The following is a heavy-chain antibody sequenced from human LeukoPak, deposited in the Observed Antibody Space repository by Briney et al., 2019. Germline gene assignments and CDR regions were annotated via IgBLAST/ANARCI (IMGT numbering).Heavy chain of an antibody. D-gene: IGHD6-19*01. CDR3: TQHSDSSGWYIVH. Sequence: GGSLRLSCAASGFTVSNAWMSWVCQAPGKGLEWVGRIKSKTGGGTTEYATTGKGRFTISRDDSKNTLSLQMNSLKTEDTAVYYCTQHSDSSGWYIVHWGHGAPVIVSS. V-gene: IGHV3-15*01. CDR2: IKSKTGGGTT. CDR1: GFTVSNAW. J-gene: IGHJ4*01.